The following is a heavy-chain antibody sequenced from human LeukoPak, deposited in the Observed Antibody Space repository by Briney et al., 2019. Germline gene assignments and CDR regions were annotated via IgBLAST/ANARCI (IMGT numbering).Heavy chain of an antibody. V-gene: IGHV3-21*06. CDR2: ITRGPIDM. Sequence: GGSLRLSCSTSGITFSSYIMKWVRLAPGKGLEWISSITRGPIDMYYADSVRGRFTISRDDARSSLFLHMNNLRAEDTAVYYCARSNPNDAFDIWGQGTMVTVSS. J-gene: IGHJ3*02. CDR1: GITFSSYI. CDR3: ARSNPNDAFDI.